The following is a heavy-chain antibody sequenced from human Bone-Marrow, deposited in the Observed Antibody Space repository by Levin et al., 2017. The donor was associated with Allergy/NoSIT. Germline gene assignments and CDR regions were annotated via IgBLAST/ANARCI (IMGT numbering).Heavy chain of an antibody. Sequence: SETLSLTCAVYGGSFSGYYWSWIRQPPGKGLEWIGEINHSGSTNYNPSLKSRVTISVDTSKNQFSLKLSSVTAADTAVYYCARPLALGSSGLGYVHWGQGTLVTVSS. CDR2: INHSGST. CDR3: ARPLALGSSGLGYVH. V-gene: IGHV4-34*01. D-gene: IGHD6-19*01. J-gene: IGHJ4*02. CDR1: GGSFSGYY.